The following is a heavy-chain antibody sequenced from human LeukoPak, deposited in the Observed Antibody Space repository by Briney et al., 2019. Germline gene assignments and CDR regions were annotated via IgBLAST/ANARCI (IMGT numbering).Heavy chain of an antibody. CDR1: GFTFSSYS. V-gene: IGHV3-48*02. CDR2: ISSSSSTI. CDR3: ARDQYDFWSGRDDAFDI. J-gene: IGHJ3*02. D-gene: IGHD3-3*01. Sequence: GGSLRLSCAASGFTFSSYSMNWVRQAPGKGLEWVSYISSSSSTIYYADSVKGRFTNSRDNAKNSLYLQMNSLRDEDTAVCYCARDQYDFWSGRDDAFDIWGQGTMVTVSS.